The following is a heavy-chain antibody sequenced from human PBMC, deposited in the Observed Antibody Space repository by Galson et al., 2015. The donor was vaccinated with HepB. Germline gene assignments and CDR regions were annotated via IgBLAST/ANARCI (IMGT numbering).Heavy chain of an antibody. J-gene: IGHJ4*02. CDR3: ARADPISIQGFCTGRSCSPDN. CDR1: GFTLGSYT. D-gene: IGHD2-15*01. V-gene: IGHV3-30*04. Sequence: SLRLSCAASGFTLGSYTLYWVRQAPGKGLEWVATISYDGSNKYYADSVRGRFTISRDNSKNNLFLHMTSLRAEDTGLYFCARADPISIQGFCTGRSCSPDNGGQGPRVTGSS. CDR2: ISYDGSNK.